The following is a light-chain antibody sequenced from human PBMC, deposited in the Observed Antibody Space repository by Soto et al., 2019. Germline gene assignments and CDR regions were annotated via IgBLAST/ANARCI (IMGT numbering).Light chain of an antibody. J-gene: IGKJ4*01. CDR2: AAS. V-gene: IGKV1-9*01. CDR1: QGISSY. CDR3: QQLSTYPLT. Sequence: IQLTQSPSSLSASVGDRVTITCRASQGISSYLAWYQQKPGKAPKLLIYAASTLQSGVPSRFSGSGSGTDSTLTISSLQPEDFATYYCQQLSTYPLTFGGGTKVDIK.